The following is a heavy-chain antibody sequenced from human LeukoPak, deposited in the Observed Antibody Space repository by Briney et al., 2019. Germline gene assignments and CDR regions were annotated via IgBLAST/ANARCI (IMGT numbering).Heavy chain of an antibody. CDR2: ISSSGSTI. CDR1: GFTFSSYE. V-gene: IGHV3-48*03. CDR3: ARGPVVVVAAEYYFDY. Sequence: PGGSLRLSCAASGFTFSSYEMNWVRQAPGKGLEWVSYISSSGSTIYYADSVKGRFTISRDNAKNSLYLQMYSLRAEDTAVYYCARGPVVVVAAEYYFDYWGQGTLVTVSS. J-gene: IGHJ4*02. D-gene: IGHD2-15*01.